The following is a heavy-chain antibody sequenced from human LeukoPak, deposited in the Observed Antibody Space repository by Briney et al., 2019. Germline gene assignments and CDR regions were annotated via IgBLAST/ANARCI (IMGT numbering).Heavy chain of an antibody. CDR2: ISGNGNTI. V-gene: IGHV3-48*03. Sequence: GGSLRLSCAASGFTFSSYEMNWVRQAPGKGLEWLSYISGNGNTIYYADSVKGRFTISRDNAKNSLYLQMNSLRAEDTAVYYCARTKKYSSSWGHLFDYWGQGTLVTVSS. D-gene: IGHD6-13*01. CDR3: ARTKKYSSSWGHLFDY. J-gene: IGHJ4*02. CDR1: GFTFSSYE.